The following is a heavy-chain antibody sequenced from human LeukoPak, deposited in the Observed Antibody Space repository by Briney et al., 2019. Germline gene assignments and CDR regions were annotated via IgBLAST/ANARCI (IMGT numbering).Heavy chain of an antibody. CDR1: GFSFSSYG. D-gene: IGHD6-19*01. Sequence: GGSLRLSCAAPGFSFSSYGMHWVRQAPGKGLEWVAFIQHDGSNKYYADSVRGRFTISRDNSKNTLYLQMNSLRAEDTALYYCAKSTGSGWYLQYFDYWGQGALVTVSS. V-gene: IGHV3-30*02. CDR3: AKSTGSGWYLQYFDY. CDR2: IQHDGSNK. J-gene: IGHJ4*02.